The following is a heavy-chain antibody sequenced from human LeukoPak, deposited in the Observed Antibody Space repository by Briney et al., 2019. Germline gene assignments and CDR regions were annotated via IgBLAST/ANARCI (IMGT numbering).Heavy chain of an antibody. V-gene: IGHV3-23*01. CDR2: ISGSGGST. CDR1: GFTFSSYA. Sequence: GGSLRLSCAASGFTFSSYAMSWVRQAPGKGLEWVSAISGSGGSTYYADSVKGRFTISRDNSKNTLYLQMNSLRAEDTAVYYCAKEGRGYCSSTSCYLGFAFDIWGQGTMVTVSS. D-gene: IGHD2-2*01. J-gene: IGHJ3*02. CDR3: AKEGRGYCSSTSCYLGFAFDI.